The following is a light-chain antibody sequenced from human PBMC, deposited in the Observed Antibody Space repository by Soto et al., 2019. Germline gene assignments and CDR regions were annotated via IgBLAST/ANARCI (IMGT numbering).Light chain of an antibody. CDR3: QQYISYRA. Sequence: DIQLTQSPSFLSASLGDRVTITCRASQGIGSYLAWYQQKPGKAPRLLIYAASTLQSGVPSRFSGSGSGTDFTLTINGLQPDDFAIYYCQQYISYRAFGQGTKVE. J-gene: IGKJ1*01. CDR2: AAS. CDR1: QGIGSY. V-gene: IGKV1-9*01.